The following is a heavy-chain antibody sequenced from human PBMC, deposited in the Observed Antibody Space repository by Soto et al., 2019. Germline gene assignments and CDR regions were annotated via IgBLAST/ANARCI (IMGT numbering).Heavy chain of an antibody. Sequence: MTGTRQAPGKGLEWVSYISSSGTGIYYADSVKGRSTISRDNAKNSLYLQMSSLRAEDTALYYCARAYSDAFDIR. J-gene: IGHJ3*02. CDR3: ARAYSDAFDI. D-gene: IGHD2-15*01. V-gene: IGHV3-11*01. CDR2: ISSSGTGI.